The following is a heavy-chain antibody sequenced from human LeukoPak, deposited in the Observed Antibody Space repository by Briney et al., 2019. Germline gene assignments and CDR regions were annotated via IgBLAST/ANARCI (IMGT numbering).Heavy chain of an antibody. V-gene: IGHV4-39*01. CDR1: GGSISSSSYY. CDR2: IYYSGRT. J-gene: IGHJ4*02. Sequence: PSETLSLTCTVSGGSISSSSYYRGWIRQPPGKGLEWIGSIYYSGRTYYNPSLKSRVTIFVDTSKNQFSLKLNSVTAADTALYYCARSQATAMVSDYWGQGTLVTVSS. D-gene: IGHD2-2*01. CDR3: ARSQATAMVSDY.